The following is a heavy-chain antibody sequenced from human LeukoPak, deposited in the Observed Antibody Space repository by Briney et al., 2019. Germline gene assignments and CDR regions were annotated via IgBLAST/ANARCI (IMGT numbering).Heavy chain of an antibody. CDR1: GYTFTSYY. V-gene: IGHV1-46*01. CDR2: INPSGGST. CDR3: ARDPTYQSGGDYGEV. Sequence: ASVKLSCKASGYTFTSYYMHWVRQAPGQGLEWMGIINPSGGSTSYAQKFQGRVTMTRDTSTSTVYMELSSLRSEDTAVYYCARDPTYQSGGDYGEVWGQGTLVTVSS. D-gene: IGHD4-17*01. J-gene: IGHJ4*02.